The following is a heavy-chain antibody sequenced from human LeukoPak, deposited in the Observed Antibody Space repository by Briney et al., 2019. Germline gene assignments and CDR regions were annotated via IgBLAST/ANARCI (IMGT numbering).Heavy chain of an antibody. D-gene: IGHD3-3*01. CDR1: GFTFSGSA. CDR3: TRSEGKGFDY. J-gene: IGHJ4*02. Sequence: PGGSLRLSCAASGFTFSGSAMHWVRQASGKGLEWVGRIRSKANSYATAYAASVKGRFTISRDDPENTVYLQMNSLKTEDTAVYYCTRSEGKGFDYWGQGALVTVSS. V-gene: IGHV3-73*01. CDR2: IRSKANSYAT.